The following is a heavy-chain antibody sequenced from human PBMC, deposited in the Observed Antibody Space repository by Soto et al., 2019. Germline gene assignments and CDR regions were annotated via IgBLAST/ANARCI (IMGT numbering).Heavy chain of an antibody. J-gene: IGHJ5*02. CDR3: ARVIRGAYYNSPLDT. CDR1: GYTFTGYF. V-gene: IGHV1-2*02. CDR2: INPYSGGA. Sequence: ASVKVSCKASGYTFTGYFMHCVRQAPGQGLEWMGWINPYSGGADYAQSFQGRVNMTRDTSISTVYMELSRLRFDDTAVYYCARVIRGAYYNSPLDTWGQGTVVTVSS. D-gene: IGHD3-10*01.